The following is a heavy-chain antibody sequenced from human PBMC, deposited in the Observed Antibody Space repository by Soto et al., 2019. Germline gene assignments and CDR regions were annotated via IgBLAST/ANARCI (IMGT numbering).Heavy chain of an antibody. Sequence: PRLFCAASGFNFQWYGRSWVRQAPGKGLEWLATIKSDASEKKYVDSVKSRFTMSRDNAKNSVYLQMDSKRAEHTAGYYCARYSGYGAGVSVNHYNDYWVHGTLVTVAS. CDR3: ARYSGYGAGVSVNHYNDY. CDR1: GFNFQWYG. V-gene: IGHV3-7*01. D-gene: IGHD3-10*01. CDR2: IKSDASEK. J-gene: IGHJ4*01.